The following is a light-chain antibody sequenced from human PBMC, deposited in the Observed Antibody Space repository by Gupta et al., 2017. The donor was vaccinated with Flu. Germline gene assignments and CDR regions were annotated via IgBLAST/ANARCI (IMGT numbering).Light chain of an antibody. J-gene: IGLJ1*01. CDR1: TSNIGTNN. Sequence: QPVLTQPPSASGPPGQGVTISCSGSTSNIGTNNVYWYQKLPATAPKLLIYRNNQRPSGVPDRFSGSKSGTSVSLTISGLQSEDEADYYCATWDDSLSAYVFGTGTKVTVL. V-gene: IGLV1-47*01. CDR3: ATWDDSLSAYV. CDR2: RNN.